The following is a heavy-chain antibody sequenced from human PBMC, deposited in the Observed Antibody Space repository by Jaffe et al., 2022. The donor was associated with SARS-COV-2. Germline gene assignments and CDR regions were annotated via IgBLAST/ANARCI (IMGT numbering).Heavy chain of an antibody. CDR1: GGNISSHV. D-gene: IGHD2-8*01. CDR3: ARGDLGLTNGYGRDYYFYMDV. V-gene: IGHV1-69*01. CDR2: VIPLFDKT. J-gene: IGHJ6*03. Sequence: QVQLVQSGAEVKKPGSSVKVSCKASGGNISSHVITWVRQAPGQGLEWMGGVIPLFDKTHNAQKFQGRVTITADESSSTAYMELTSLRSEDTAVYYCARGDLGLTNGYGRDYYFYMDVWGKGTTVTVSS.